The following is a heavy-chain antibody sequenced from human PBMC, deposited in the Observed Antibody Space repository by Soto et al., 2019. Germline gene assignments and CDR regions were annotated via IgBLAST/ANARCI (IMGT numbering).Heavy chain of an antibody. CDR2: ISSSSSYI. V-gene: IGHV3-21*01. D-gene: IGHD6-6*01. CDR3: AREWRQRYSSSSVAFDI. CDR1: GFTFSSYS. J-gene: IGHJ3*02. Sequence: GGSLRLSCAASGFTFSSYSMNWVRQAPGKGLEWVSSISSSSSYIYYADSVKGRFTISRDNAKNSLYLQMNSLRAEDTAVYYCAREWRQRYSSSSVAFDIWGQGTMVTVSS.